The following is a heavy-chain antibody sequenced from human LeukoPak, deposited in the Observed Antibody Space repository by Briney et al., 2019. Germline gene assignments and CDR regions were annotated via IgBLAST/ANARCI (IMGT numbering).Heavy chain of an antibody. CDR1: GGTFSSYA. V-gene: IGHV1-69*05. Sequence: SVKVSCKASGGTFSSYAISWVRQAPGQGLEWMGGIIPIFGTANYAQKFQGRVTITTDESTSTAYMELSSLRSEDTAVYYCARDRGSWNYLDYFDYWGQGTLVTVSS. CDR3: ARDRGSWNYLDYFDY. D-gene: IGHD1-7*01. CDR2: IIPIFGTA. J-gene: IGHJ4*02.